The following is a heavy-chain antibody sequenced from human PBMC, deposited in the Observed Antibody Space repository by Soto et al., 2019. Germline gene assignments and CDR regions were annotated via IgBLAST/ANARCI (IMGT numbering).Heavy chain of an antibody. J-gene: IGHJ4*02. CDR3: ARVERRRIAAAGRLDY. CDR2: ISSSGSTI. CDR1: GFTFSDYY. V-gene: IGHV3-11*01. Sequence: GGSLRLSCAASGFTFSDYYMSWIRQAPGKGLEWVSYISSSGSTIYYADSEKGRFTISRDNAKNSLYLQMNSLRAEDTAVYYCARVERRRIAAAGRLDYWGPGTMVTVYS. D-gene: IGHD6-13*01.